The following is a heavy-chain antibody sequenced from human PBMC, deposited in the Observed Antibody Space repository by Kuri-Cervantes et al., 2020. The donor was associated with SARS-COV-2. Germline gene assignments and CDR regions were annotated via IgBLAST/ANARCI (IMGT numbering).Heavy chain of an antibody. V-gene: IGHV4-39*01. CDR3: ARLAGYDFWSGYVVGDYYYYMDV. D-gene: IGHD3-3*01. J-gene: IGHJ6*03. CDR2: IYYSGST. Sequence: ESLKISCTVSGGSISSSSCYWGWIRQPPGKGLEWIGSIYYSGSTYYNPSLKSRVTISVDTSKNQFSLKLGSVTAADTAVYYCARLAGYDFWSGYVVGDYYYYMDVWGKGTTVTVSS. CDR1: GGSISSSSCY.